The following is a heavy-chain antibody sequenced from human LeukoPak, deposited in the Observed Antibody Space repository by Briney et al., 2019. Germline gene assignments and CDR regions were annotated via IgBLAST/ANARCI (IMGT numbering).Heavy chain of an antibody. J-gene: IGHJ4*02. Sequence: GGSLRLSCSASGFTFSGYAMHWVRQAPGKGLEYVSGISSNGGSTYYADSVKGRFTISRDNSKSTLYLQMSSLRAEDTAVYYFVKDSHLAVACSGGSCSFDYWGQGTLVSVSS. CDR3: VKDSHLAVACSGGSCSFDY. CDR1: GFTFSGYA. D-gene: IGHD2-15*01. CDR2: ISSNGGST. V-gene: IGHV3-64D*06.